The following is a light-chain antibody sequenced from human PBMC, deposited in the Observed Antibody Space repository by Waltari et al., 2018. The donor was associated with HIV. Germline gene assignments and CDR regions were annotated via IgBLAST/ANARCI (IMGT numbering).Light chain of an antibody. CDR3: HQYNSWPET. CDR1: QSVNSK. J-gene: IGKJ1*01. CDR2: GAS. V-gene: IGKV3-15*01. Sequence: ELVMTQSPAHLSVSPGEGATLACRASQSVNSKLAWYPQKFGQAPRLLIYGASTRATGIPARFSGSGSGTEFTLTISSLQSEDFALYYCHQYNSWPETFGQGTKVEIK.